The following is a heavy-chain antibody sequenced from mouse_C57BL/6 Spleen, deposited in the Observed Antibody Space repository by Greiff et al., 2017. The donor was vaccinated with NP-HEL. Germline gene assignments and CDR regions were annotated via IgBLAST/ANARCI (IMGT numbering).Heavy chain of an antibody. D-gene: IGHD1-1*01. Sequence: QVQLQQPGAELVKPGASVKMSCKASGYTFTSYWITWVKQRPGQGLEWIGDIYPGSGSTNYNEKFKSKATLTVDTSSSTAYMQLSSLTSEDSAVYYCARGDDYGSSPWFAYWGQGTLVTVSA. V-gene: IGHV1-55*01. J-gene: IGHJ3*01. CDR2: IYPGSGST. CDR3: ARGDDYGSSPWFAY. CDR1: GYTFTSYW.